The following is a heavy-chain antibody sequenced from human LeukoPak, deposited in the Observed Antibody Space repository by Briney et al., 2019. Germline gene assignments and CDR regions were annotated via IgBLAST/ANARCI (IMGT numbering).Heavy chain of an antibody. J-gene: IGHJ4*02. CDR3: ARAPEEITMVRGVLDY. CDR2: XIPIFGTA. V-gene: IGHV1-69*06. CDR1: GGTFSSYA. D-gene: IGHD3-10*01. Sequence: SVKVSCKASGGTFSSYAISWVRQAPGQGLEXXXXXIPIFGTANYAQKFQGRVTITADKSTSTAYMELSSLRSEDTAVYYCARAPEEITMVRGVLDYGGRETLVTVSS.